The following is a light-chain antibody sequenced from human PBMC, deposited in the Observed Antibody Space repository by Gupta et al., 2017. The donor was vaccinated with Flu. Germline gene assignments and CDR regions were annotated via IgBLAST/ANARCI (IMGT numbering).Light chain of an antibody. CDR3: QQYNNWPLFT. CDR2: GAS. V-gene: IGKV3-15*01. CDR1: QSVSST. Sequence: EMVMTQSPATLSVSPGERATLSCRASQSVSSTLAWYQQKPGQAPRLLIYGASTRATGIPARFSGSGSGTEFTLTISSLQSEDFAVYYCQQYNNWPLFTFGPGTKVDIK. J-gene: IGKJ3*01.